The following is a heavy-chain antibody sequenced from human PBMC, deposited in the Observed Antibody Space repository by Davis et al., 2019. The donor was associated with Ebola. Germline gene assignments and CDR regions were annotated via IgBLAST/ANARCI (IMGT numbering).Heavy chain of an antibody. CDR3: ARTGRGWECSDY. D-gene: IGHD1-26*01. V-gene: IGHV1-46*01. Sequence: ASVKVSCKASGYTFTSYYMHWVRQAPGQGLEWMGIINPSGGSTAYAQKFQGRVTMTRDTSTSTVYMELSSLRSEDTAVYYCARTGRGWECSDYWGQGTLVTVSS. J-gene: IGHJ4*02. CDR2: INPSGGST. CDR1: GYTFTSYY.